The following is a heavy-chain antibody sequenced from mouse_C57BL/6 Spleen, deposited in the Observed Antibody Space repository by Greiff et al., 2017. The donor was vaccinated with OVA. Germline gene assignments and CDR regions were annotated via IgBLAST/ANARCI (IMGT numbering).Heavy chain of an antibody. D-gene: IGHD1-1*01. Sequence: EVQLVESGPGMVKPSQSLSLTCTVTGYSITSGYDWHWIRHFPGNKLEWMGYISYSGSTNYNPSLKSRISITHDTSKNHFFLKLNSVTTEDTATYYCAREWYYGSSFDVWGTGTTVTVSS. CDR2: ISYSGST. CDR3: AREWYYGSSFDV. V-gene: IGHV3-1*01. J-gene: IGHJ1*03. CDR1: GYSITSGYD.